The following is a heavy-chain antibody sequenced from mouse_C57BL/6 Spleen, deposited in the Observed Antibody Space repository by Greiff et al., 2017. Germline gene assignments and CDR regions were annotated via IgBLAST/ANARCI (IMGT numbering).Heavy chain of an antibody. CDR2: INYDGSST. CDR1: GFTFSDYY. CDR3: ARVYGNYAYAMDY. D-gene: IGHD2-1*01. J-gene: IGHJ4*01. Sequence: EVQVVESEGGLVQPGSSMKLSCTASGFTFSDYYMAWVRQVPEKGLEWVANINYDGSSTYYLDSLKSRFIISRDNAKNILYLQMSSLKSEDTATYYCARVYGNYAYAMDYWGQGTSVTVSS. V-gene: IGHV5-16*01.